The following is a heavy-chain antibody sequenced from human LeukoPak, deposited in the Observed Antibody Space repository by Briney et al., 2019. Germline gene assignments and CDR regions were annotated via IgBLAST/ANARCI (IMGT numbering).Heavy chain of an antibody. J-gene: IGHJ6*02. CDR3: ARDGERYCSGGSCFVMDV. Sequence: GGSLRLSCAASGFTFSSYAMHWVRQAPGKGLEWVAVISYDGSNKYYADSVKGRFTISRDNSKNTLYLQMNSLRAEDTAVYYCARDGERYCSGGSCFVMDVWGQGTTVTVSS. CDR2: ISYDGSNK. D-gene: IGHD2-15*01. CDR1: GFTFSSYA. V-gene: IGHV3-30-3*01.